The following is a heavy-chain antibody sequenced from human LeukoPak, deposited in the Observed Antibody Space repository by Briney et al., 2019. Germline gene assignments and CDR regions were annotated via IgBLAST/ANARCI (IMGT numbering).Heavy chain of an antibody. CDR1: GGTFSSYA. J-gene: IGHJ4*02. CDR2: IIPILGIA. D-gene: IGHD5-24*01. CDR3: ARDLGGDGYNRFDY. V-gene: IGHV1-69*04. Sequence: GASVKVSCKASGGTFSSYAISWVRQAPGQGLEWMGRIIPILGIANYAQKFQGRVTITADKSTSTAYMELSSLRSEDTAVYYCARDLGGDGYNRFDYWGQGALVTVSS.